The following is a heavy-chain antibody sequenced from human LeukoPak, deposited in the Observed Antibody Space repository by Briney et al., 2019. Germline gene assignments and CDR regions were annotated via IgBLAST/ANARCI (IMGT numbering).Heavy chain of an antibody. CDR3: AREASYSSSWATFDY. Sequence: PGGSLRLSCAASRFTFSNYNMHWVRQAPGKGLEWISYITGSSSTVYYADSVKGRFTISRDNAKSSLYLQMSSLRAEDTAVYYCAREASYSSSWATFDYWGQGTLVTVSS. CDR1: RFTFSNYN. J-gene: IGHJ4*02. D-gene: IGHD6-13*01. V-gene: IGHV3-48*01. CDR2: ITGSSSTV.